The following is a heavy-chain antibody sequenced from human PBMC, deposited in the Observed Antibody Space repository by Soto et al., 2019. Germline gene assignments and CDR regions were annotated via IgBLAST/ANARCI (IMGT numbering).Heavy chain of an antibody. CDR2: INHSGST. Sequence: SETLSLTCAVYGGSFSGYFWSWILQPPWEGLEWVGQINHSGSTNYNPSLKSRVTISVDTSKNQFSLKLTSVTAADTAVYYCARASADRTGTTFFDYWGQGTLVTVSS. D-gene: IGHD1-1*01. J-gene: IGHJ4*02. CDR3: ARASADRTGTTFFDY. V-gene: IGHV4-34*01. CDR1: GGSFSGYF.